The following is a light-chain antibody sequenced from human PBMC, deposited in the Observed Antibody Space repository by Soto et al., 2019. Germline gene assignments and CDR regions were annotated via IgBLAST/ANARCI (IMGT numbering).Light chain of an antibody. J-gene: IGLJ2*01. CDR2: DVS. V-gene: IGLV2-23*02. Sequence: QSVLTQPASVSGSPGQSITISCTGTSSDVGNYNLVSWYQQRPGKAPKLMIYDVSERPSGVSNRFSGSKSGNTASLTISGLQAEDEADYFCCSCAGGKTFVFGGGTKVTVL. CDR1: SSDVGNYNL. CDR3: CSCAGGKTFV.